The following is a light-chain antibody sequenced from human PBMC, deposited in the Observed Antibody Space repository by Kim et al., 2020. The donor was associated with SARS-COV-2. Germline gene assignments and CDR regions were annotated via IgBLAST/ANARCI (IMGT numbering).Light chain of an antibody. CDR3: LQHSTYPIT. J-gene: IGKJ5*01. V-gene: IGKV1-17*01. CDR1: HDIRND. Sequence: ASVGDRVTITCRASHDIRNDLCWYQQNPARAPTLLIYGASSLQSGVPSRFSGSVSVTEFTLTISSVQPEDFATYFCLQHSTYPITFVQGTRLEIK. CDR2: GAS.